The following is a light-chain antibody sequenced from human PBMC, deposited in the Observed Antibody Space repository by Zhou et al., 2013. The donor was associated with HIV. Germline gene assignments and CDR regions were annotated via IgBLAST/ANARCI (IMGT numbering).Light chain of an antibody. CDR2: AAS. J-gene: IGKJ2*01. Sequence: DIQMTQSPSSLSASVGDRVTITCRASQNISSYLNWYQQKPGKAPNLLIYAASSLQSGVPSTFSGSGSGPDFTLTISSLQPEDFATYYCQQSYSTPYTFGQGTKLEIK. CDR1: QNISSY. CDR3: QQSYSTPYT. V-gene: IGKV1-39*01.